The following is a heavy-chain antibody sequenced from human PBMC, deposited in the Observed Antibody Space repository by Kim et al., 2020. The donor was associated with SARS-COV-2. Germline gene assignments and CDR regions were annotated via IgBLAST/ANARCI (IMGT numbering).Heavy chain of an antibody. D-gene: IGHD3-10*01. V-gene: IGHV1-69*04. CDR3: AGDLGSGSYIYYFDY. Sequence: QKFPGRVTITADNSTSTAYMEMSSLGSEDTAVYYCAGDLGSGSYIYYFDYWGQGTLVTVSS. J-gene: IGHJ4*02.